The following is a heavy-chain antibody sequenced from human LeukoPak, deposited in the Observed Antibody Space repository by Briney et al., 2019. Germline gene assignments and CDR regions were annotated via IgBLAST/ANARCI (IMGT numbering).Heavy chain of an antibody. D-gene: IGHD2-2*01. J-gene: IGHJ4*02. CDR1: GFTFSSYA. Sequence: PGRSLRLSCAASGFTFSSYAMHWVRQAPGKVLEWVAVISYDGSNKYYADSVKGRFTISRDNSKNTLYLQMNSLRAEDTAVYYCARGGYCSSTSCYEYFLDYWGQGTLVTVSS. CDR3: ARGGYCSSTSCYEYFLDY. V-gene: IGHV3-30*04. CDR2: ISYDGSNK.